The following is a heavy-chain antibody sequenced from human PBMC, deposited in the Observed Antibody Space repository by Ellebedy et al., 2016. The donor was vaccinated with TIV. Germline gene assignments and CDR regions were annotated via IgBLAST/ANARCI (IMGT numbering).Heavy chain of an antibody. CDR2: IYYSGST. V-gene: IGHV4-59*08. D-gene: IGHD3-9*01. CDR3: ARHDSPGYSPWDPFDY. J-gene: IGHJ4*02. CDR1: GGSISSYY. Sequence: SETLSLTCTVSGGSISSYYWSWIRQPPGKGLEWIGYIYYSGSTNYNPSLKSRVTISVDTSKNQFSLKLSSVTAADTAVYYCARHDSPGYSPWDPFDYWGQGTLVTVSS.